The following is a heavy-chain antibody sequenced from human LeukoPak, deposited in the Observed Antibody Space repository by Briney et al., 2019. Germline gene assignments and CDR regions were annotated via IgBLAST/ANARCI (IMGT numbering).Heavy chain of an antibody. V-gene: IGHV1-8*01. CDR2: MNPNSAHT. CDR3: ARGPALHSKWVGGRWFDP. D-gene: IGHD6-19*01. CDR1: GYTFTSYD. J-gene: IGHJ5*02. Sequence: ASVKVSCKASGYTFTSYDIHWVRQAAGHGLEWMRWMNPNSAHTGHAQKFQGRVTMTRDTSMNTAYMELSGLTSEDTAIYYCARGPALHSKWVGGRWFDPWGQGTLLTVSS.